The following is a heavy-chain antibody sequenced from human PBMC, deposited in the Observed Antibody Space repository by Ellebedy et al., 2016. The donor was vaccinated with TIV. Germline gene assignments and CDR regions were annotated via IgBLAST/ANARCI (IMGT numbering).Heavy chain of an antibody. Sequence: MPSETLSLTCTVSGGSISSSTYYLGRIRQPPGKGLEGIGSFYFSGTTMYNPSLKSQITISVDTSTNQFSLDVSSVTAADTAVYYCARGLPAAGRNQFDYWGQGTLVTVSS. D-gene: IGHD2-2*01. CDR1: GGSISSSTYY. J-gene: IGHJ4*02. CDR3: ARGLPAAGRNQFDY. V-gene: IGHV4-39*07. CDR2: FYFSGTT.